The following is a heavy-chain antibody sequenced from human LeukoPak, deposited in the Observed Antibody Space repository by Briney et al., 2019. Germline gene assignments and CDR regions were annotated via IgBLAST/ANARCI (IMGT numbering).Heavy chain of an antibody. CDR1: GDSISSGGYY. CDR2: IYYSGST. J-gene: IGHJ3*02. Sequence: SETLSLTCTVSGDSISSGGYYWRWIRQQPGKGLEWIEYIYYSGSTYYNPSLKSRLTISVDTSKNQFSLKLSSVTAVDTAVYYCARVENVIYYDSRAGAFDIWGQGTMVTVSS. CDR3: ARVENVIYYDSRAGAFDI. V-gene: IGHV4-31*03. D-gene: IGHD3-22*01.